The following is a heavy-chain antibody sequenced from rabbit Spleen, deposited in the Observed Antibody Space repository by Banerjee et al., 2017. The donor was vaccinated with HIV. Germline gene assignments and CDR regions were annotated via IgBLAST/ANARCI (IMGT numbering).Heavy chain of an antibody. CDR1: GVSFSANSY. CDR2: IYPDVGST. V-gene: IGHV1S40*01. CDR3: VREVAGKFNL. J-gene: IGHJ4*01. D-gene: IGHD4-1*01. Sequence: QSLEESGGDLVKPGASLTLTCTASGVSFSANSYMCWVRQAPGKGLQWIAYIYPDVGSTDYASWVNGRFTISSHNAQNTLYLQLNSLTAADTATYFCVREVAGKFNLWGQGTLVTVS.